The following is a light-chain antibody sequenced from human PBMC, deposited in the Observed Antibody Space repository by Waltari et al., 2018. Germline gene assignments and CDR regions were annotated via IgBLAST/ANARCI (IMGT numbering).Light chain of an antibody. CDR1: ESVLFSSRNKNH. CDR3: QQYYDSPLT. V-gene: IGKV4-1*01. J-gene: IGKJ4*01. CDR2: WAS. Sequence: DIVMTQSPDSLAVSLGERATIHCKSSESVLFSSRNKNHLAWYQQNPGHPPKLLLYWASTRESGVPDRFSGSGSGTDFTLTISSLQAEDVAIYYCQQYYDSPLTFGGGTKVEIK.